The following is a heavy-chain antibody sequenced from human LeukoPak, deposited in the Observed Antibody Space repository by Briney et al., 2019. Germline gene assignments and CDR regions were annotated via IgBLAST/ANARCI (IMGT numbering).Heavy chain of an antibody. V-gene: IGHV3-30-3*01. Sequence: GGSLRLSCAASGFTFSSYAMHWVRQAPGKGLEWVAVISYDGSNKYYADSVKGRFTISRDNSKNTLYLQMNSLRAEDTAVYYCARDYYDSSGYYYSGYWGQGTLVTVSS. CDR3: ARDYYDSSGYYYSGY. J-gene: IGHJ4*02. D-gene: IGHD3-22*01. CDR1: GFTFSSYA. CDR2: ISYDGSNK.